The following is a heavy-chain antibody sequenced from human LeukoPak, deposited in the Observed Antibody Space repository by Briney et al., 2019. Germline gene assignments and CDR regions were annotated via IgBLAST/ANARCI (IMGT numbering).Heavy chain of an antibody. CDR2: INSDGSST. CDR3: ARIGYDYVWGSYRYQDYFDY. V-gene: IGHV3-74*01. Sequence: GGSLRLSCAASGFTFSSYWMHWVRQAPGKGLVWVSRINSDGSSTSYADSVKGRFTISRDNAKNTLYLQMNSLRAEDTAVYYCARIGYDYVWGSYRYQDYFDYWGQGTLVTVSS. J-gene: IGHJ4*02. CDR1: GFTFSSYW. D-gene: IGHD3-16*02.